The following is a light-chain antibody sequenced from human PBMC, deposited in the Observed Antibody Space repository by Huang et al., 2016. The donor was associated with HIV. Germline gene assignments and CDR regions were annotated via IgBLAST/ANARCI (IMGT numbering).Light chain of an antibody. Sequence: EIVMTQSPATLSVSPGERVTLSCRASQSLSGQLAWYQQKRGQAPRLLIYGVSTRATYIPARFSGSGSGTDFTLTINSRQSEDFATYYCQQYNDWPLTFGQGTEVEIK. V-gene: IGKV3-15*01. CDR1: QSLSGQ. CDR3: QQYNDWPLT. J-gene: IGKJ1*01. CDR2: GVS.